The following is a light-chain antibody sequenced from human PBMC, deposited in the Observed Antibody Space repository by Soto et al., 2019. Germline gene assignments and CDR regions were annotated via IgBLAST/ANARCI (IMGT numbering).Light chain of an antibody. V-gene: IGKV1-6*01. CDR3: LQDYNYPRT. CDR1: QGIRND. Sequence: AIQMTQSPYSLSASVGDRVTITCGASQGIRNDLGWYQQKPGKAPKLLIYAASSLQSGVPSRFSGSGSGTDFTLTISSLQPEDFATYYCLQDYNYPRTFGQGTKVDIK. J-gene: IGKJ1*01. CDR2: AAS.